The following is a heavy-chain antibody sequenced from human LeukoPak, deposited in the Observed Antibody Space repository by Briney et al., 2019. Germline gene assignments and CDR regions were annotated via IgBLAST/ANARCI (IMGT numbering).Heavy chain of an antibody. J-gene: IGHJ6*03. CDR2: IYTSGST. D-gene: IGHD1-14*01. CDR3: ARGDRKYYYYMDV. Sequence: SETLSLTCTVSGGSISSGSYYWSWIRQPAGKGLEWIGRIYTSGSTNYNPSLKSRVTISVDTSKNQFSLKLSSVTAADTAVYYCARGDRKYYYYMDVWGKGTTVTVSS. CDR1: GGSISSGSYY. V-gene: IGHV4-61*02.